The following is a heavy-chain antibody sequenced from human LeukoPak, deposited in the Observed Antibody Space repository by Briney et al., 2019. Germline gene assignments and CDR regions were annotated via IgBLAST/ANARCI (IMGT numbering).Heavy chain of an antibody. V-gene: IGHV4-34*01. CDR3: AKLGIGPGTPILY. J-gene: IGHJ4*02. CDR1: GGSFSGYY. Sequence: PSETLSLTCAVYGGSFSGYYWSWIRQPPGKGLERIGEINHSGSTNYNPSLKSRVTISVDTSKNQFSLKLSSVTAADTAVYYCAKLGIGPGTPILYWGQGTLVTVSS. CDR2: INHSGST. D-gene: IGHD7-27*01.